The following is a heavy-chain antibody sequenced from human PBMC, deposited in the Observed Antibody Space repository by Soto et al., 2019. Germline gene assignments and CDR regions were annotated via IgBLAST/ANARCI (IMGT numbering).Heavy chain of an antibody. CDR2: IWYDGSNK. D-gene: IGHD3-10*01. V-gene: IGHV3-33*01. CDR3: ASSPPPKLWFGEYYYYYGMDV. CDR1: VFTFSSYG. J-gene: IGHJ6*01. Sequence: PGGSLRISWASSVFTFSSYGMDWVRQAPGKGLDRAAVIWYDGSNKYYADSVKGRFTISRDNSKNTLYLQMNSLRAEDTAVYYCASSPPPKLWFGEYYYYYGMDVWGQGTTVTVSS.